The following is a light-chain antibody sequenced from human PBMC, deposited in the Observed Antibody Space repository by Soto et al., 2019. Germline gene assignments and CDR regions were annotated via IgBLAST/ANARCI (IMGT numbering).Light chain of an antibody. Sequence: QSVLTQPASVSGSPGQSITISCTGTISDVGSYNYVSWYQQYPGKAPKLMIYDVSTRPSGVSDRFSGSKSGNPASLTISGLRAEDEADYYCGSYTTSANYVIGTGTKVTVL. J-gene: IGLJ1*01. V-gene: IGLV2-14*03. CDR1: ISDVGSYNY. CDR2: DVS. CDR3: GSYTTSANYV.